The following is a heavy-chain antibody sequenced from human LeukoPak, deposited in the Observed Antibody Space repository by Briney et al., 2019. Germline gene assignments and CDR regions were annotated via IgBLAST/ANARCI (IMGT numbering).Heavy chain of an antibody. CDR3: ARGQGGYGSSFSFDY. D-gene: IGHD3-10*01. J-gene: IGHJ4*02. V-gene: IGHV4-34*01. Sequence: SETLSLTCAVYGGSFSGYYWSWIRQPPGKGLEWIGEINHSGSTNYNPSLKSRVTISVDTSKNQFSLKLSSVTAADTAVYYCARGQGGYGSSFSFDYWGQGTLVTVSS. CDR1: GGSFSGYY. CDR2: INHSGST.